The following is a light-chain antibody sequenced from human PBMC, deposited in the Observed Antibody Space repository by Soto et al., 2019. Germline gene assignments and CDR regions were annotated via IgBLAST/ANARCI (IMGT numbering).Light chain of an antibody. CDR3: AAWDAGLFV. V-gene: IGLV1-44*01. Sequence: QSAVTQPPSVSGTPGQRVTISCSGSSSNFVTSIVTWYQQLPGRAPKVVVYGNRQRPLGVPVRFSGSKSATSASLAISGLLPEDEADYYCAAWDAGLFVFGSGTKLPVL. CDR2: GNR. CDR1: SSNFVTSI. J-gene: IGLJ1*01.